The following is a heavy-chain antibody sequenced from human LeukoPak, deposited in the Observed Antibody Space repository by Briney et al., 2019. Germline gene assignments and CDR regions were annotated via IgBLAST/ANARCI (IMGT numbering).Heavy chain of an antibody. CDR1: GYTFSGYY. V-gene: IGHV1-2*02. J-gene: IGHJ5*02. Sequence: ASVKVSCKASGYTFSGYYMHWVRQAPGQGLEWMGWINSNSGGTNYAQKFQGRVTMTRDTSISTAYMELSRLRSDDTAVYYCATMYSRANWFDPWGQGTLVTVSS. D-gene: IGHD6-13*01. CDR2: INSNSGGT. CDR3: ATMYSRANWFDP.